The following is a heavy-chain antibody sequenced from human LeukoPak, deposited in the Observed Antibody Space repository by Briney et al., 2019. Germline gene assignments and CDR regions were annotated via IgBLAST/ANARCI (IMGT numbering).Heavy chain of an antibody. CDR2: IWYDGSNK. V-gene: IGHV3-33*01. D-gene: IGHD3-9*01. CDR1: GFTFSSYG. J-gene: IGHJ6*02. CDR3: ARDAAYYDILTGYYIYYYYGMDV. Sequence: PGRSLRLSCAASGFTFSSYGMHWVRQAPGKGLEWVAVIWYDGSNKYYADSVKGRFTISRDNSKNTLYLQMNSLRAEDTAVYYCARDAAYYDILTGYYIYYYYGMDVWGQGTLVTVSS.